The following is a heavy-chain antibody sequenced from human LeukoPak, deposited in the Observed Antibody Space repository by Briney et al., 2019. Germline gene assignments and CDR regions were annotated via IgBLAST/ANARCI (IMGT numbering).Heavy chain of an antibody. J-gene: IGHJ5*02. V-gene: IGHV4-30-4*01. CDR3: ARSESEYCSSTSCYNWFDP. D-gene: IGHD2-2*01. CDR2: IYYSGST. Sequence: SQTLSLTCTVSGGSISSGDYYWSWIRQPPGKGLEWIGYIYYSGSTYYNPSLKSRVTISVDTPKNQFSLKLSSVTAADTAVYYCARSESEYCSSTSCYNWFDPWGQGTLVTVSS. CDR1: GGSISSGDYY.